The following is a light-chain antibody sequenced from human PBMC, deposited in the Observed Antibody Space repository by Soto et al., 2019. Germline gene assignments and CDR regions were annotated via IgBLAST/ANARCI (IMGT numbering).Light chain of an antibody. CDR1: SSNIGAGYD. CDR2: GNN. J-gene: IGLJ3*02. Sequence: QSVLTQPPSVSGAPGLSVTISCTGSSSNIGAGYDVHWYQQLPGTVPRLLSYGNNNRRPGVPDRFSGSKSGTSASLAITGLQAEDEADYYCQSYDNSLSGSWVFGGGTKLTVL. CDR3: QSYDNSLSGSWV. V-gene: IGLV1-40*01.